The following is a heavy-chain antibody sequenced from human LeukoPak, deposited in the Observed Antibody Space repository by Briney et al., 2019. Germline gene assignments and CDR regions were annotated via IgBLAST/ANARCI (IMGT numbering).Heavy chain of an antibody. CDR3: ANHLADCSSTSCYSGVY. Sequence: GGSLGLSCAASGFTFSSYEMNWVRQAPGKGLEWVSYISSSGSTIYYADSVKGRFTISRDNAKNSLYLQMNSLRAEDTAVYYCANHLADCSSTSCYSGVYWGQGTLVTVSS. D-gene: IGHD2-2*01. CDR2: ISSSGSTI. CDR1: GFTFSSYE. V-gene: IGHV3-48*03. J-gene: IGHJ4*02.